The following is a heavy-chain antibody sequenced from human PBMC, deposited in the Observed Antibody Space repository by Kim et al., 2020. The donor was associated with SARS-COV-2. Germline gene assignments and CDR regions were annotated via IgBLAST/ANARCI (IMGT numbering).Heavy chain of an antibody. CDR1: GYTFTSYA. CDR2: INTNTGNP. V-gene: IGHV7-4-1*02. J-gene: IGHJ3*02. CDR3: ARVHVLLWFGGAFDI. D-gene: IGHD3-10*01. Sequence: ASVKVSCKASGYTFTSYAMNWVRQAPGQGLEWMGWINTNTGNPTYAQGFTGRFVFSLDNSVSTTYLQISNLKAEDTAVYYCARVHVLLWFGGAFDIWGQGTMVTVSS.